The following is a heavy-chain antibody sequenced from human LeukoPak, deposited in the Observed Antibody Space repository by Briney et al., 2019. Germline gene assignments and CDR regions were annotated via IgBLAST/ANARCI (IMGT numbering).Heavy chain of an antibody. CDR3: ARGRYSSSWYIFEY. V-gene: IGHV3-48*03. D-gene: IGHD6-13*01. J-gene: IGHJ4*02. CDR2: ISSSGNTI. CDR1: GFTFSSYE. Sequence: GGSLRLSCAASGFTFSSYEMNWVRQAPGKGLQWVSYISSSGNTIYYADSVKGRFTISRDNAKNSLYLQMNSLRAEDTALYYCARGRYSSSWYIFEYWGQGTLVTVSS.